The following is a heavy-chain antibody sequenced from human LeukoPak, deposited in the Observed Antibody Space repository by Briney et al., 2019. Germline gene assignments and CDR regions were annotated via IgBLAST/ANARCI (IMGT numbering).Heavy chain of an antibody. J-gene: IGHJ4*02. Sequence: PSQTLSLTXTVSGGSISSGDHYWSWIRQPPGTGLEYIGYIYYSGSTYYNPSLKSRVTISVDTSKNQFSLKLSSVTAADTAVYYCARGVPAATLDYWGQGTLVTVSS. CDR3: ARGVPAATLDY. D-gene: IGHD2-15*01. CDR1: GGSISSGDHY. CDR2: IYYSGST. V-gene: IGHV4-30-4*08.